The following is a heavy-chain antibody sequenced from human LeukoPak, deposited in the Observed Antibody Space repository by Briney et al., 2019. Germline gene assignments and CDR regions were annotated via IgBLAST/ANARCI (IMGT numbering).Heavy chain of an antibody. CDR1: GYTFTSYY. V-gene: IGHV1-8*02. Sequence: ASVKVSCKASGYTFTSYYMHWVRQAPGQGLEWMGWMNPSGGNTGYAQKFQGRVTMTRNTSISTAYMELSSLRSDDTAVYYCARYLHDSSGYYYWGQGTLVTVSS. CDR3: ARYLHDSSGYYY. D-gene: IGHD3-22*01. CDR2: MNPSGGNT. J-gene: IGHJ4*02.